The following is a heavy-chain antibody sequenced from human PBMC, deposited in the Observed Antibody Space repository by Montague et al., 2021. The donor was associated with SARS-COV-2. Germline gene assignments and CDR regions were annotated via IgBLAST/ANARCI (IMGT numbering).Heavy chain of an antibody. CDR3: ASARITMIVVVDAFDI. CDR2: NYYSAST. CDR1: GGSISSDGYY. D-gene: IGHD3-22*01. Sequence: TLSLTCTVSGGSISSDGYYWIRIRQHPGKGWVWYGYNYYSASTYYNLYIKSRVTISVAKSKNTFSLKLSSVTAAATAVYDCASARITMIVVVDAFDIWGQGTMVTVSS. J-gene: IGHJ3*02. V-gene: IGHV4-31*03.